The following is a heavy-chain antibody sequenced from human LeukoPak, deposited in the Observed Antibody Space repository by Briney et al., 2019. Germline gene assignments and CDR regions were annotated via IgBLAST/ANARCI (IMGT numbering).Heavy chain of an antibody. J-gene: IGHJ3*02. CDR1: GGSFSGYY. CDR2: INHSGST. Sequence: PSETLSLTCAVYGGSFSGYYWGWIRQPPGRGLEWIGEINHSGSTNYNPSLKSRVTISVDTSKNQFSLKLSSVTAADTAVYYCARAIVVVPAARVGDAFDIWGQGTMVTVSS. D-gene: IGHD2-2*01. V-gene: IGHV4-34*09. CDR3: ARAIVVVPAARVGDAFDI.